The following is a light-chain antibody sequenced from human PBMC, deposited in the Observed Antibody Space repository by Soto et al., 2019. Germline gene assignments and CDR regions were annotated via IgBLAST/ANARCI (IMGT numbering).Light chain of an antibody. CDR2: TTS. V-gene: IGKV1-39*01. Sequence: DIQMTQSPSSLSASVGDRVTITCRTSQPISDYLNWYQQKPGKAPTLLIYTTSNLQSGVPSRFSGSGSATHFTLTISSLQPEDCATYYCQQHYNTPRTLGQGTKVDSK. J-gene: IGKJ1*01. CDR1: QPISDY. CDR3: QQHYNTPRT.